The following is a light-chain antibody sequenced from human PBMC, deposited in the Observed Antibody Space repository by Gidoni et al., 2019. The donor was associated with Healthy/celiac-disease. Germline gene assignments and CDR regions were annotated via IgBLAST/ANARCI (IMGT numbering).Light chain of an antibody. CDR1: SSDVGGYNY. CDR3: CSYAGSYSYV. Sequence: QSALTQPRSVSGSPGQSVTISCTGTSSDVGGYNYVSWYQQPPGKAPQLMIYDVSKRPSGVPDRFSGSKSGNTASLTISGLQAEDEADYYCCSYAGSYSYVFGTGTKVTVL. J-gene: IGLJ1*01. CDR2: DVS. V-gene: IGLV2-11*01.